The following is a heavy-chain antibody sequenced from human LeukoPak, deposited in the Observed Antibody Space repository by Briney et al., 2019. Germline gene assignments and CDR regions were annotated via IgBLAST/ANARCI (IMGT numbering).Heavy chain of an antibody. V-gene: IGHV4-34*01. Sequence: SETLSLTCAVYGGSFSGYYWSWIRQPPGKGLEWIGEINHSGSTNYNPSLKSRVTISVDTSKNQFSLKLGSVTAADTAVYYCARNEGQQLSRGWFDPWGQGTLVTVSS. CDR3: ARNEGQQLSRGWFDP. J-gene: IGHJ5*02. D-gene: IGHD6-13*01. CDR2: INHSGST. CDR1: GGSFSGYY.